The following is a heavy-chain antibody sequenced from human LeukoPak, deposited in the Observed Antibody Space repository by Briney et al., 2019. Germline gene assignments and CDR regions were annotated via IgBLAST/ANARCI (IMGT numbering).Heavy chain of an antibody. D-gene: IGHD3-22*01. J-gene: IGHJ4*02. V-gene: IGHV4-39*07. CDR2: MYLSGTT. CDR3: AGLVGRYSSGLYYYYFDY. Sequence: SETLSLTCTVSGGSISSGDYYWSWIRQPPGKGLEWIGEMYLSGTTHSNPSVKSRVTISIDKSKNQLFLNLSSVTAADTAVYYCAGLVGRYSSGLYYYYFDYWGQGTLVTVSS. CDR1: GGSISSGDYY.